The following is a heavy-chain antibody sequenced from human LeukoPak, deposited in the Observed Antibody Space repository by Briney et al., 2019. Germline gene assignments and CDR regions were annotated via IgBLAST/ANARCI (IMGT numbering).Heavy chain of an antibody. D-gene: IGHD3-10*01. J-gene: IGHJ6*02. V-gene: IGHV1-24*01. CDR2: FDPEDGET. Sequence: ASVKVSCTVSGHTLTELSMHWVRQAPGKGLEWMGGFDPEDGETIYAQKFQGRVTMTEDTSTDTAYMELSSLRSEDTAVYYCATRIGPMVRGVITAYYYYGMDVWGQGTTVTVSS. CDR1: GHTLTELS. CDR3: ATRIGPMVRGVITAYYYYGMDV.